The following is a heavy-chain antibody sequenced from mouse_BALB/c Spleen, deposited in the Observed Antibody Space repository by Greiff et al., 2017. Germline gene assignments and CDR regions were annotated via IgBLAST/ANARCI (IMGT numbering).Heavy chain of an antibody. CDR1: GFTFSSFG. CDR3: ARSGYYGSSWFAY. D-gene: IGHD1-1*01. V-gene: IGHV5-17*02. Sequence: DVKLVESGGGLVQPGGSRKLSCAASGFTFSSFGMHWVRQAPEKGLEWVAYISSGSSTIYYADTVKGRFTISRDNPKNTLFLQMTSLRSEDTAMYYCARSGYYGSSWFAYWGQGTLVTVSA. CDR2: ISSGSSTI. J-gene: IGHJ3*01.